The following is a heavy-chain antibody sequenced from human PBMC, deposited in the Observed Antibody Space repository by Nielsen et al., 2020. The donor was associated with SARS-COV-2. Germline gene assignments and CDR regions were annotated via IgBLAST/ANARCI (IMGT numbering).Heavy chain of an antibody. CDR1: GFTFDDYA. Sequence: SLKISCAASGFTFDDYAMHWVRQAPGKGLEWVSGISWNSGNIGYADSVKGRFTISRDNAKNSLYLQMNSLRAEDTALYYCAKDIGWGYYDSSGHFGGLDYWGQGTLVTVSS. CDR3: AKDIGWGYYDSSGHFGGLDY. J-gene: IGHJ4*02. CDR2: ISWNSGNI. V-gene: IGHV3-9*01. D-gene: IGHD3-22*01.